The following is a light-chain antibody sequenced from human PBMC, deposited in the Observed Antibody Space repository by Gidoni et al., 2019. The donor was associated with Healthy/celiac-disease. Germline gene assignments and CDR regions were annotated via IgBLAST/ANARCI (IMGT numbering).Light chain of an antibody. CDR2: WAS. Sequence: DIVMTQSPDSLAVSLGERATINCKSSQSVLYSSNNKNYLAWYQQKPGQPPKLLIYWASTRESGVPDRFSGRGSGTDFTLTISSLQAEAVAVYYCQQYYSTPLTFGGGTKVEIK. J-gene: IGKJ4*01. CDR1: QSVLYSSNNKNY. CDR3: QQYYSTPLT. V-gene: IGKV4-1*01.